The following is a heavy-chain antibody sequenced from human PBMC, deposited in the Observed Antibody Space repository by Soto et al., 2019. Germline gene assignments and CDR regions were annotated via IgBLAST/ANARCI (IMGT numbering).Heavy chain of an antibody. Sequence: SETLSLTCAVYGGSFSGYYWSWIRQPPGKGLEWIGEINHSGSTNYNPSLKSRVTISVDTSKNQFSLKLSSVTAADTAVYYCASHCGGDCYSDYWGQGTLVTVSS. CDR3: ASHCGGDCYSDY. CDR1: GGSFSGYY. D-gene: IGHD2-21*02. CDR2: INHSGST. V-gene: IGHV4-34*01. J-gene: IGHJ4*02.